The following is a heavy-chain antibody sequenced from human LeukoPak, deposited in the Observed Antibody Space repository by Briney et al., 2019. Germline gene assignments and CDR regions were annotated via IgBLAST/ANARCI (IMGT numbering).Heavy chain of an antibody. J-gene: IGHJ4*02. CDR2: INTNTGNP. V-gene: IGHV7-4-1*02. Sequence: ASVKVSCKASGYTFTSYAMNWVRQAPGQGLEWMGWINTNTGNPTYAQGFTGRFVFSLDISVSTAYLQISSLKAEDTAVYYCARAPARLLGRLPLTPLDYWGQGTLVTVSS. CDR3: ARAPARLLGRLPLTPLDY. D-gene: IGHD3-16*01. CDR1: GYTFTSYA.